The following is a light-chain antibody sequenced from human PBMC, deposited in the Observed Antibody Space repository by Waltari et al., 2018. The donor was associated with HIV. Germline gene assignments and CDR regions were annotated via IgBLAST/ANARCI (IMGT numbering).Light chain of an antibody. CDR1: SPNIGADYH. V-gene: IGLV1-40*01. CDR3: QSYDSSLSAWV. CDR2: GNT. J-gene: IGLJ3*02. Sequence: SVLTQPPSLSGAPGRTVTISCTGPSPNIGADYHAPLYQQLPGTAPKLLNYGNTIRPSGVPDRFSGSKSGNSVSLAITGLQADDEAEYYCQSYDSSLSAWVFGGGTKLTVL.